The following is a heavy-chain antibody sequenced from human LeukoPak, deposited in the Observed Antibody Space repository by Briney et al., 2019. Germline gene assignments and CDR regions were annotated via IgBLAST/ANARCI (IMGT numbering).Heavy chain of an antibody. CDR3: ARDGSGRDFSLDY. V-gene: IGHV3-7*04. D-gene: IGHD3-10*01. CDR1: GFDIRHYY. Sequence: GGSLRLSCVASGFDIRHYYMSWVRQAPGKGLEWEADIRHDGSNIYNVDSVRGRFTISRDNAKNSLFLQMNSLKDEDTAVYYCARDGSGRDFSLDYWGQGTLVTVSS. J-gene: IGHJ4*02. CDR2: IRHDGSNI.